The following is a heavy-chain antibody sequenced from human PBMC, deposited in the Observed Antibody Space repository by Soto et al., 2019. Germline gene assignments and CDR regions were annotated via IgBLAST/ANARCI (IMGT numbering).Heavy chain of an antibody. J-gene: IGHJ5*01. Sequence: ASMKVSCKTSGYTFPNYGITWVRQAPGQPLQWLGWISLYSDGTSYAQKFRGRVSMTTDTSTTTAYMELRSLRPDDTAVYYCASVVPGAEAWFGAWGDGALVSVS. V-gene: IGHV1-18*01. CDR3: ASVVPGAEAWFGA. D-gene: IGHD2-2*01. CDR2: ISLYSDGT. CDR1: GYTFPNYG.